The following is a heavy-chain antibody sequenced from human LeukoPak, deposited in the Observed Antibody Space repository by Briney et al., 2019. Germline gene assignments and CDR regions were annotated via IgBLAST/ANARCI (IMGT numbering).Heavy chain of an antibody. CDR1: GFTFSSYW. CDR3: ARGIKYYYGSGSYYNDY. J-gene: IGHJ4*02. V-gene: IGHV3-7*01. CDR2: IKQDGSEK. Sequence: PGGPLRLSCAASGFTFSSYWMSWVRQAPGKGLEWVANIKQDGSEKYYVDSVKGRFTISRDNAKNSLYLQMNSLRAEDTAVYYCARGIKYYYGSGSYYNDYWGQGTLVTVSS. D-gene: IGHD3-10*01.